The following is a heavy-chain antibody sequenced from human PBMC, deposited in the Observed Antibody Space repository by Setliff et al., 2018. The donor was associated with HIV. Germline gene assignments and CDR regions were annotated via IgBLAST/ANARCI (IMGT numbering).Heavy chain of an antibody. J-gene: IGHJ5*01. D-gene: IGHD2-8*01. CDR1: GFSFSTYG. Sequence: PGGSLRLSCAASGFSFSTYGMHWVRQAPGKGLEWVALIWYDGSDKYYGDSAKGRFTIYRDNSKNTLYLQMDSLRAEDTAVYYCARPLLRTNTVYGILGNWFDSWGRGTLVTVSS. V-gene: IGHV3-30*02. CDR3: ARPLLRTNTVYGILGNWFDS. CDR2: IWYDGSDK.